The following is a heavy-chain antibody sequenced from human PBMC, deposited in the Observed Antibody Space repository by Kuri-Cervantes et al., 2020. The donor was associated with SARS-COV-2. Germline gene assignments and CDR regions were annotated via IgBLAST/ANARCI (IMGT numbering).Heavy chain of an antibody. Sequence: GGSLRLSYAASGFTFSSYAMHWVRQAPGKGLEWVAVISYDGSNKYYADSVKGRLTISRDNSKNTLYLQMNSLRAEDTAVYYCARVRALCGGDCYSANDAFDIWGQGTMVTVSS. V-gene: IGHV3-30-3*01. CDR3: ARVRALCGGDCYSANDAFDI. CDR2: ISYDGSNK. D-gene: IGHD2-21*02. J-gene: IGHJ3*02. CDR1: GFTFSSYA.